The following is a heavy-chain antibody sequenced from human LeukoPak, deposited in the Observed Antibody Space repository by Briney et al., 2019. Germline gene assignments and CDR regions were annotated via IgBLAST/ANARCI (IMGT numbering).Heavy chain of an antibody. CDR3: ARALWSGYPEYFQH. CDR2: INPNSGGT. D-gene: IGHD3-3*01. J-gene: IGHJ1*01. V-gene: IGHV1-2*02. Sequence: ASVKVSCKASGYTFTGYCMHWVRQAPGQGLEWMGWINPNSGGTNYAQKFQGRVTMTRDTSISTAYMELSRLRSDDTAVYYCARALWSGYPEYFQHWGQGTLVTVSS. CDR1: GYTFTGYC.